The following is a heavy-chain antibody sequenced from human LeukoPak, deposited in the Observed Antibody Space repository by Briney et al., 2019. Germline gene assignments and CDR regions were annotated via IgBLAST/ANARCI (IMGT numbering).Heavy chain of an antibody. CDR1: GGSISSGGYY. Sequence: SETLSLTCTVSGGSISSGGYYWSWIRQPPGKGLEWIGEINHSGSTNYNPSLKSRVTISVDTSKNQFPLRLYSVTVADTAVYYCARHFAYSSSSYFDYWGQGSLVTVSS. V-gene: IGHV4-39*06. CDR3: ARHFAYSSSSYFDY. J-gene: IGHJ4*02. CDR2: INHSGST. D-gene: IGHD6-6*01.